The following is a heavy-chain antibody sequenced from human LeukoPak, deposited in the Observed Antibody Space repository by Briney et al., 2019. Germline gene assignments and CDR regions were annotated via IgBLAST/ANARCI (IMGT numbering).Heavy chain of an antibody. CDR3: ARGQRDCSSTSCPFDY. D-gene: IGHD2-2*01. CDR2: INHSGST. Sequence: PSETLSLTCAVYGGSFSGYYWSWIRQPPGKGLEWIGEINHSGSTNYNPSLKSRVTISVDTSKNQFSLKLSSVTAADTAVYYCARGQRDCSSTSCPFDYWGQGTLVTVSS. V-gene: IGHV4-34*01. J-gene: IGHJ4*02. CDR1: GGSFSGYY.